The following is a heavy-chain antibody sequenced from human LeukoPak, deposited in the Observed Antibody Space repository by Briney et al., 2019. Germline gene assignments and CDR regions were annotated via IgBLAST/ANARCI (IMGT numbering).Heavy chain of an antibody. D-gene: IGHD6-13*01. J-gene: IGHJ5*02. CDR2: INTDGSST. Sequence: GGSLRLSCAASGLTFSSYWMHWVRQAPGKGLVWVSRINTDGSSTSYADSVKGRFTISRDNAKNTLYLQMNSLRAEDTAVYYCAREVHPLGIAAAGTGWFDPWGQGTLVTVSS. V-gene: IGHV3-74*01. CDR3: AREVHPLGIAAAGTGWFDP. CDR1: GLTFSSYW.